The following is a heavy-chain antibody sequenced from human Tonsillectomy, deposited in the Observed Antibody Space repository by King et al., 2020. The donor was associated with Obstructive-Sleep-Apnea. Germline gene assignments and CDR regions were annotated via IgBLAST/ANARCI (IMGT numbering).Heavy chain of an antibody. D-gene: IGHD6-19*01. CDR1: GFTFSSYG. Sequence: VQLVESGGGVVQPGRSLRLSCAASGFTFSSYGMHWVRQAPGKGLEWVAVIWYDGSNKYYADSVKGRFTISRDNSKNTLYLQMNSLRAEDTALYYCAKPQGIAXASFDYWGQGTLVTVSS. CDR3: AKPQGIAXASFDY. V-gene: IGHV3-33*06. J-gene: IGHJ4*02. CDR2: IWYDGSNK.